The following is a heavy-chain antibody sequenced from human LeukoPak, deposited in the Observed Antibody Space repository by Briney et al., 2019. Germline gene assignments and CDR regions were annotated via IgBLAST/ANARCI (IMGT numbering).Heavy chain of an antibody. CDR1: GGSIRSGGYY. D-gene: IGHD3-10*01. CDR3: AAGYYYGSGSYRSAPPDY. CDR2: IHHSGIT. J-gene: IGHJ4*02. Sequence: RPSETLSLTCTVSGGSIRSGGYYWSWIRQPPGKGLEWIGYIHHSGITYYSPSLKSRVTISVDTSKNQFSLKLSSVTAADTAVYYCAAGYYYGSGSYRSAPPDYWGQGTLVTVSS. V-gene: IGHV4-30-2*01.